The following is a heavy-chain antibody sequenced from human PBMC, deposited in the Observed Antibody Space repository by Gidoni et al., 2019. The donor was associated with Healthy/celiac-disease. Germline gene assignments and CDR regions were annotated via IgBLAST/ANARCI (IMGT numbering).Heavy chain of an antibody. Sequence: EVQLVESGGGLVKSGGSLRLSCAAVGFLFSRYSMNWGRQAPKKGLEWVSSISNSSSNIYYADSVRGRLTISRDNDKNSLYLKMNSMRAENTAVYYCARARNSGSYSGYFDYWGQGTLVTVSS. CDR2: ISNSSSNI. D-gene: IGHD1-26*01. V-gene: IGHV3-21*01. CDR1: GFLFSRYS. J-gene: IGHJ4*02. CDR3: ARARNSGSYSGYFDY.